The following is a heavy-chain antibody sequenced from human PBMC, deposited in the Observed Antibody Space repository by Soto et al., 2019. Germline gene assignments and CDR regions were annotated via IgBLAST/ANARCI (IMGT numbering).Heavy chain of an antibody. D-gene: IGHD2-21*02. CDR1: GFTFSNAW. J-gene: IGHJ6*02. V-gene: IGHV3-15*07. Sequence: GGSLRLSCAASGFTFSNAWMNWVRQAPGKGLEWVGRIKSKTDGGTTDYAAPVKGRFTVSRDDSKNTVYLQMNSLKTEDTAVYHWTTYGGDCSLYGMDVWSQGTTDIVSS. CDR2: IKSKTDGGTT. CDR3: TTYGGDCSLYGMDV.